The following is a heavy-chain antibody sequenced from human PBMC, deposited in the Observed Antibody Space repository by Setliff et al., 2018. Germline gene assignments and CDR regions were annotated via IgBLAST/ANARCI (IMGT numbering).Heavy chain of an antibody. CDR1: GDSISDAS. CDR3: ARGGTYRYFDY. CDR2: VLYNGAA. Sequence: SETLSLTCTVSGDSISDASIMAWIRQPPGKGLEFIGYVLYNGAAKYDPSLKSRVTMSVDTSKTQFSLKLNSMTTADTAVYYCARGGTYRYFDYWGQGALVTV. J-gene: IGHJ4*02. V-gene: IGHV4-59*01.